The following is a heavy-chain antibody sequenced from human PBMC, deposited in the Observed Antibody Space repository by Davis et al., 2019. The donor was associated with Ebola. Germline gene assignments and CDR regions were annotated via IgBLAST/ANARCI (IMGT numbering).Heavy chain of an antibody. V-gene: IGHV4-34*01. J-gene: IGHJ5*02. CDR2: INHSGST. Sequence: PSETLSLTCAVYGGSFSGYYWSWIRQPPGKGLEWIGEINHSGSTNYNPSLKSRVTISADTSKNQFSLKLSSVTAADTAVYYCARGVPPTPIVVVPAAPALNWFDPWGQGTLVTVSS. D-gene: IGHD2-2*01. CDR3: ARGVPPTPIVVVPAAPALNWFDP. CDR1: GGSFSGYY.